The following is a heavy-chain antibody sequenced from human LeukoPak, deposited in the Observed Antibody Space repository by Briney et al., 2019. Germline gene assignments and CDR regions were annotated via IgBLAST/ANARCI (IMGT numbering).Heavy chain of an antibody. CDR3: ARRGYCSGGSCLDY. CDR2: IYYSGST. CDR1: GGSISSSRYY. V-gene: IGHV4-39*01. D-gene: IGHD2-15*01. J-gene: IGHJ4*02. Sequence: PSETLSLTCTVSGGSISSSRYYWGWIRQPPGKGLEWIGSIYYSGSTYYNPSLKSRVTISVDTSKNQFSLKLSSVTAADTAVYYCARRGYCSGGSCLDYWGQGALSSSPQ.